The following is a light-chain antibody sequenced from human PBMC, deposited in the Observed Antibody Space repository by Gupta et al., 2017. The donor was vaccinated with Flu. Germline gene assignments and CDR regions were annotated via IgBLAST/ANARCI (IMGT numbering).Light chain of an antibody. CDR3: LASDTSGAWV. CDR2: KDS. J-gene: IGLJ3*02. Sequence: SSELTQPPSVSVPPGQTATHTCSGDALPRQFGYWYQQKPGQAPVLVIYKDSERPTGIPVRFSGASSGTTVTLTISGAQAEDEADYYCLASDTSGAWVFGGGTKLTVL. V-gene: IGLV3-25*02. CDR1: ALPRQF.